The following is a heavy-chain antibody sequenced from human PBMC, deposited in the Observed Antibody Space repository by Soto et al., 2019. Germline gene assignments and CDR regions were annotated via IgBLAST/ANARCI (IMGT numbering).Heavy chain of an antibody. D-gene: IGHD2-15*01. V-gene: IGHV1-3*01. CDR2: INAGNGNT. Sequence: ASVKVSCKASGYTFTSYAMHWVRQAPGQRLEWMGWINAGNGNTKYSQKFQGRVTITRDTSASTAYMELSSLRSEDTAVYYCAREILGYCSGGSCYAHTEYFQHWGQGTLVTVSS. J-gene: IGHJ1*01. CDR1: GYTFTSYA. CDR3: AREILGYCSGGSCYAHTEYFQH.